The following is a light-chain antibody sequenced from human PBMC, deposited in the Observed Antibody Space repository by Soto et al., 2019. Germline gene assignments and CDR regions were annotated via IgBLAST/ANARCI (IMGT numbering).Light chain of an antibody. V-gene: IGKV1D-16*01. J-gene: IGKJ4*01. Sequence: DIQMTQSPSSLSASVGDRVTITCRASQAIGSWLAWYQQKPGKAPTSLIYDASNLQTDVPSRFSVSGSGTDFTLTISGLQPEDSATYYCQQYNSYPLTFGGGIMVEIK. CDR1: QAIGSW. CDR2: DAS. CDR3: QQYNSYPLT.